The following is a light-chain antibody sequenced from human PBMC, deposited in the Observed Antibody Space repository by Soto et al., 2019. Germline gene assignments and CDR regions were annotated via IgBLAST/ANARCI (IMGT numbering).Light chain of an antibody. V-gene: IGLV1-40*01. J-gene: IGLJ2*01. Sequence: QPVLTQPPSVSGAPGQRVTISCTGSSSNIGAGYDVHWHQQLPGTAPKLLIDGHTDGPSGVTERFSGSKSGTSASLAITGLQAEDEADYYCQSYDSRLTGSVVFGGGTKLTVL. CDR3: QSYDSRLTGSVV. CDR2: GHT. CDR1: SSNIGAGYD.